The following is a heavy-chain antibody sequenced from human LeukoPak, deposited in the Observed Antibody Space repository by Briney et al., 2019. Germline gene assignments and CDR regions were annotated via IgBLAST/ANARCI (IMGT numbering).Heavy chain of an antibody. Sequence: GASLKISWKGAGYSFTSYWIGWVRQMPGKGLEWMGIIYPGDSDTRYSPSFKGQVTISADKSISTAYLQWSSLKASDTAMYYCARQGCSSTSCYKPPYYMDVWGKGTTVTVSS. CDR2: IYPGDSDT. D-gene: IGHD2-2*02. CDR1: GYSFTSYW. J-gene: IGHJ6*03. V-gene: IGHV5-51*01. CDR3: ARQGCSSTSCYKPPYYMDV.